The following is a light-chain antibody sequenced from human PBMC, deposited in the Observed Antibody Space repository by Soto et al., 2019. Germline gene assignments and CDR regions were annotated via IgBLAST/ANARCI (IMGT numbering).Light chain of an antibody. CDR3: QQLNSYPRT. J-gene: IGKJ1*01. Sequence: DIQLTQSPSFLSASVGDRVTTTCRASQGISSNLVWFQQRPGKAPKLLIYAASTLQSGVPSRFCGSGSGTEFTLTISSLQPEDFATYYCQQLNSYPRTFGQGTKVEIK. CDR1: QGISSN. CDR2: AAS. V-gene: IGKV1-9*01.